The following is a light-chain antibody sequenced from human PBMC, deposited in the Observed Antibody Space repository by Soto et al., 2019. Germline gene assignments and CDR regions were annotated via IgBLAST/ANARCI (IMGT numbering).Light chain of an antibody. CDR2: EVN. CDR1: SSDVGASNY. Sequence: QSALTQRPSASGSPGQSVTISCTGTSSDVGASNYVSWYQQHPDKAPKLMIFEVNKQHSRVPDRFSGSKSGNPASLTVSGLQAEDEADYYCSSYGGSNNLIFGAGTKLTVL. J-gene: IGLJ2*01. V-gene: IGLV2-8*01. CDR3: SSYGGSNNLI.